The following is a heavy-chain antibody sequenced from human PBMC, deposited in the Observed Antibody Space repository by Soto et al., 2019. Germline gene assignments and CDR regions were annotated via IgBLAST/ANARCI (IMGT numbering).Heavy chain of an antibody. D-gene: IGHD3-22*01. Sequence: GXSVKVSCKASVYTFTSYGISCVRHAPGQGLEWMGWISAYNGNTNYAQKLQGRVTMTTDTSTSTAYMELRSLRSDDTAVYYCARPQWGYDSSGYPDSWGQGTLATVSS. CDR1: VYTFTSYG. J-gene: IGHJ4*02. CDR2: ISAYNGNT. V-gene: IGHV1-18*04. CDR3: ARPQWGYDSSGYPDS.